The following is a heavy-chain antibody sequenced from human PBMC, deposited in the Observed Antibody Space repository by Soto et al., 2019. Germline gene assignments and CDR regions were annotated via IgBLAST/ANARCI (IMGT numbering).Heavy chain of an antibody. J-gene: IGHJ6*02. Sequence: ASVKVSCKASGYTFTSYGISWVRQAPGQGLEWMGWISAYNGNTNYAQKLQGRVTMTTDTSTSTAYMELRSLRSDDTAVYYCARDRIYDYYYGMDVWGQGTTVTVYS. CDR1: GYTFTSYG. V-gene: IGHV1-18*04. D-gene: IGHD2-15*01. CDR3: ARDRIYDYYYGMDV. CDR2: ISAYNGNT.